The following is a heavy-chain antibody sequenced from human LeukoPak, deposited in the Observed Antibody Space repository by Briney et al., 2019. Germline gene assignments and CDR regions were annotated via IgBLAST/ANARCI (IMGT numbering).Heavy chain of an antibody. V-gene: IGHV3-7*01. CDR2: IKQDGSEK. CDR3: ARDLKEWELLIDY. Sequence: GGSLRLSCAASGFTFSSYWMSWVRQAPGKGLEWVANIKQDGSEKYYVDSVKGRFTISRDNAKNSLYLQMNSLIAEDTAVYYCARDLKEWELLIDYWGQGTLVTVSS. J-gene: IGHJ4*02. D-gene: IGHD1-26*01. CDR1: GFTFSSYW.